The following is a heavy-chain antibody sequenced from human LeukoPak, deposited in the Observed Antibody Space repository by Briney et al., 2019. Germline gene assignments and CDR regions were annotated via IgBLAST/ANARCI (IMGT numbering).Heavy chain of an antibody. D-gene: IGHD3-22*01. CDR2: IYYSGST. Sequence: SETLSLTCTVSGGSVSSGTYYWSWIRQPPGKGLEWIGYIYYSGSTNYNPSLKSRVTISVDTSKNQFSLKLSSVTAADTAVYYCARGSYYDSSGYTDAFDIWGQGTMVTVSS. J-gene: IGHJ3*02. CDR3: ARGSYYDSSGYTDAFDI. V-gene: IGHV4-61*01. CDR1: GGSVSSGTYY.